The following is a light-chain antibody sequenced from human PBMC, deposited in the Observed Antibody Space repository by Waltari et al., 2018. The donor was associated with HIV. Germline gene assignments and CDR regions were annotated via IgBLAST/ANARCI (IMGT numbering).Light chain of an antibody. CDR1: QFVSNSH. V-gene: IGKV3-20*01. CDR3: QQYATSPVT. Sequence: ENVLTQSPGTLSLSPGARATLSCRASQFVSNSHLAWYRQKPGQPPELLIYATSSRATGVPDRFSGSGSGTDFTLTISRLEPGDFVVYYCQQYATSPVTFGPGTKVHL. CDR2: ATS. J-gene: IGKJ3*01.